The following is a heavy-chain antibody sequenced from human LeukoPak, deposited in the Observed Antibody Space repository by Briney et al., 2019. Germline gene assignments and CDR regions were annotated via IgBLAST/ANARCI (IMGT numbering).Heavy chain of an antibody. V-gene: IGHV1-8*01. D-gene: IGHD4-11*01. Sequence: ASVKVSCKASGYTFTSYDINWVRQATGQGLEWMGWMNPNSGNTGYAQKLQGRVTMTRNTSISTAYMELSSLRSEDTAVYYCAAYSNYYPYYYYYGMDVWGQGTTVTVSS. CDR2: MNPNSGNT. CDR3: AAYSNYYPYYYYYGMDV. J-gene: IGHJ6*02. CDR1: GYTFTSYD.